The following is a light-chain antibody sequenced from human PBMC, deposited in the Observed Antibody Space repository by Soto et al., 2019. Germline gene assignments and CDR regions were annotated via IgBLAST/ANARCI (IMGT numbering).Light chain of an antibody. CDR3: AAWDDSLESVV. CDR1: RSNIGSDY. J-gene: IGLJ2*01. Sequence: QLVLIQPPSASGTPGQTVTISCSGSRSNIGSDYVYWYQQLPGTAPKLLIYTDNQRPSGVPDRFSASKSGTSGSLAISGLRSGDEAEYFCAAWDDSLESVVFGGGTKLTVL. CDR2: TDN. V-gene: IGLV1-47*02.